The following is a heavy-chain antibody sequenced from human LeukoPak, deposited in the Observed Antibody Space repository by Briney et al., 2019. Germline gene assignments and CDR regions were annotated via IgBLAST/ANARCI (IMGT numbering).Heavy chain of an antibody. J-gene: IGHJ4*02. D-gene: IGHD2-21*02. Sequence: SETLSLTCTVSGGSISSYYWSWIRQPAGKGLEWIGRIYTSGSTNYNPSLKSRVTMSVDTSKNQFSLKLSSVTAADTAVYYCARDDVPYCGGDCYIDYWGQGTLVTVSS. V-gene: IGHV4-4*07. CDR2: IYTSGST. CDR1: GGSISSYY. CDR3: ARDDVPYCGGDCYIDY.